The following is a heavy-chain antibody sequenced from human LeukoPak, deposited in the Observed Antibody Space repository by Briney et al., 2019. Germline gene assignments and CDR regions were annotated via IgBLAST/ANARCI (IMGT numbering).Heavy chain of an antibody. Sequence: GGSLRLSCVASGFTFSSYWMSWVRQAPGKGLEWVANIKQDGSEKYYVDSVKGRFTISRDNAKNSLYLQMNSLRAEDTAVYYCARGAWTFDHWGQGTLVSVSS. CDR1: GFTFSSYW. CDR2: IKQDGSEK. V-gene: IGHV3-7*01. CDR3: ARGAWTFDH. D-gene: IGHD3/OR15-3a*01. J-gene: IGHJ4*02.